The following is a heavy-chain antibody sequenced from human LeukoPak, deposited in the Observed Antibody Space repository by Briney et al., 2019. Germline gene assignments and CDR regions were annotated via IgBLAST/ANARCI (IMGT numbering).Heavy chain of an antibody. Sequence: GGSLRLSCAASGFTFDDYAMHWVRQAPGKGLEWVSGISWNSGSIGYADSVKGRFTISRDNAKNSLYPQMNSLRAEDTALYYCAKDTRITIFGVAIDYWGQGTLVTVSS. CDR1: GFTFDDYA. D-gene: IGHD3-3*01. J-gene: IGHJ4*02. CDR3: AKDTRITIFGVAIDY. V-gene: IGHV3-9*01. CDR2: ISWNSGSI.